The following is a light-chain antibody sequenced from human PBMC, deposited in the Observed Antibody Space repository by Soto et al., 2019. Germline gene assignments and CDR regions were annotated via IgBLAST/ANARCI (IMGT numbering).Light chain of an antibody. CDR3: QQLHNYPRT. J-gene: IGKJ1*01. CDR2: TAS. V-gene: IGKV1-9*01. CDR1: QGISSY. Sequence: DIQLTQSPSFLSASVGDRVTITCRASQGISSYLAWYQKKPGTAPKLLIYTASTLQSAVPSRFSGSGSGTEFTLTISSLRPEDFATYYCQQLHNYPRTFGQGTKVEMK.